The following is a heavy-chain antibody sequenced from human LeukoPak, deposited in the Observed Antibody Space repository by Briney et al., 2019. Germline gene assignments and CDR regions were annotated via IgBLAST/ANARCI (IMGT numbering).Heavy chain of an antibody. CDR2: ISGSGGST. Sequence: GGSLRLSCAASGFTFSSYAMSWVRQAPGKGLEWVSAISGSGGSTYYADSVKGRFTISRDNSKNTLYLQMNSLRAEDTAVYYCAKVAPSALYYYGSGTRAVYYFDYWGQGTLVTVSS. CDR1: GFTFSSYA. D-gene: IGHD3-10*01. CDR3: AKVAPSALYYYGSGTRAVYYFDY. J-gene: IGHJ4*02. V-gene: IGHV3-23*01.